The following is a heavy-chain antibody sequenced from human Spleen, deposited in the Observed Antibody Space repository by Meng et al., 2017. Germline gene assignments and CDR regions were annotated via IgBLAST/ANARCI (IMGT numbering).Heavy chain of an antibody. V-gene: IGHV4-59*11. CDR1: DGSISGHY. CDR3: ARTDYYGSGTYFYFDY. Sequence: SETLSLTCTVSDGSISGHYWSWIRQSPGKGLEWIAYIFYSGSTNYNPSLRNRVTISVDTSKNTFSLKLSSVTAADSAVYYCARTDYYGSGTYFYFDYWGHGTLVTVSS. D-gene: IGHD3-10*01. J-gene: IGHJ4*01. CDR2: IFYSGST.